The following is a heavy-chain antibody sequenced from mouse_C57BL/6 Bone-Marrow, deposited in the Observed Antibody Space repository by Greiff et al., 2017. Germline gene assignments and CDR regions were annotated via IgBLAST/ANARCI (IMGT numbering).Heavy chain of an antibody. CDR3: ARAGNYLYFDY. V-gene: IGHV3-1*01. CDR1: GYSITSGYD. J-gene: IGHJ2*01. Sequence: DVKLQESGPGMVKPSQSLSLTCTVTGYSITSGYDWHWIRHFPGNKLEWMGYISYSGSTNYNPSLKSRISITHDTSKNHFFLKLNSVTTEDTATYYCARAGNYLYFDYWGQGTTLTVSS. D-gene: IGHD2-1*01. CDR2: ISYSGST.